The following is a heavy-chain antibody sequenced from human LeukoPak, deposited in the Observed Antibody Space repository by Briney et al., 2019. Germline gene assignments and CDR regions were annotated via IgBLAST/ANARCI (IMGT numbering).Heavy chain of an antibody. CDR2: MNPISGNT. Sequence: GASVKVSCKASGYTFTSSDINWVRQATGQGPEWMGWMNPISGNTGYAQKFQGRVTMTRNTSINTAYMELSGLRSEDTAVYYCARRPPFDPWGQGTLVTVSS. CDR1: GYTFTSSD. V-gene: IGHV1-8*01. J-gene: IGHJ5*02. CDR3: ARRPPFDP.